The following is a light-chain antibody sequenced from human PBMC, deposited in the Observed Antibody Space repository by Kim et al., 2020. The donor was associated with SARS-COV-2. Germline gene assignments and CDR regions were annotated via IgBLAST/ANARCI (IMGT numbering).Light chain of an antibody. J-gene: IGLJ3*02. CDR2: YDS. Sequence: APGKPARITCGGNNIGSKSVHRYQRKPGQAPVLVIYYDSDRPSGIPERFSGSNSGNTATLSISRVGAGDEADYYCQVWDSSSDHRVFGGGTQLTVL. V-gene: IGLV3-21*04. CDR3: QVWDSSSDHRV. CDR1: NIGSKS.